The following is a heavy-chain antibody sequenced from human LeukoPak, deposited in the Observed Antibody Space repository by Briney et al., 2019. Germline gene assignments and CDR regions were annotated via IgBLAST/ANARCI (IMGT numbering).Heavy chain of an antibody. CDR2: IYYIGST. J-gene: IGHJ4*02. CDR1: GGSISTYY. D-gene: IGHD6-13*01. CDR3: ARAPQDGSNWSHYFDH. Sequence: SETLSLTCTVSGGSISTYYWSWVRQPPGKRLEWIGYIYYIGSTNYNPSLNNRVTISIGRSRNQFSLKLNSVTPADTAVYYCARAPQDGSNWSHYFDHWGRGALVTVSS. V-gene: IGHV4-59*01.